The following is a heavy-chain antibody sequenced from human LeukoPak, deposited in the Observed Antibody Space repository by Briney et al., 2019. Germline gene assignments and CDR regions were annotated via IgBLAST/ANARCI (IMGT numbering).Heavy chain of an antibody. CDR2: ISYDGSNK. Sequence: GGSLRLSCAASGFTFSSYAMHWVRQAPGKGLEWVAVISYDGSNKYYADSAEGRFTISRDNSKNTLYLQMNSLRAEDTAVYYCASPKGITMVRGVITKAPFDYWGQGTLVTVSS. J-gene: IGHJ4*02. V-gene: IGHV3-30*04. CDR1: GFTFSSYA. D-gene: IGHD3-10*01. CDR3: ASPKGITMVRGVITKAPFDY.